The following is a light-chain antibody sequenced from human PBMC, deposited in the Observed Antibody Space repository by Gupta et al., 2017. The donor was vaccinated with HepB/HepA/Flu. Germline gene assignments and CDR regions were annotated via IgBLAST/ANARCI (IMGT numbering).Light chain of an antibody. V-gene: IGKV3-15*01. CDR1: QSVSSN. CDR2: GAS. CDR3: QQYNNWPPI. Sequence: EVVMTQSPVTLSVSPGERATLSCRASQSVSSNLGWYQQKPGQAPRLLIYGASTRATGIPARFSGSGSGTEFTLSISSLQSEDFAVYYCQQYNNWPPIFGPGTKVDIK. J-gene: IGKJ3*01.